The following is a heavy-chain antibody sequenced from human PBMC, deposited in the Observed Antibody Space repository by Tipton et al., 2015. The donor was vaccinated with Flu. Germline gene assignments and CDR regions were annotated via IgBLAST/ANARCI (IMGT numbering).Heavy chain of an antibody. D-gene: IGHD2-15*01. CDR2: IGWKSDRI. CDR3: AKDMLCSGGSCFSGFGS. J-gene: IGHJ5*01. CDR1: GFTFDDYA. V-gene: IGHV3-9*01. Sequence: SLRLSCVASGFTFDDYAMHWVRQAPGKGLEWVSGIGWKSDRIGYADSVKGRFTISRDNAKNSLYLQMKSLRAEDTALYYCAKDMLCSGGSCFSGFGSWGQGTLVTVSS.